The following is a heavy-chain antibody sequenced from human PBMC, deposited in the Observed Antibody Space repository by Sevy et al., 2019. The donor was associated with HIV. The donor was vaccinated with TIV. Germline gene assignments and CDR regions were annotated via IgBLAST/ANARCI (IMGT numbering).Heavy chain of an antibody. CDR2: IWFDGSNT. CDR3: ARDLEFYDSGDYGPAFMPDF. Sequence: GSLRLSCAASGFTFSSFGMHWVRQAPGKGLEWVAVIWFDGSNTYYAGSVKGRFTISRDIAKNTLYLQMNSVRAEDTVVYYCARDLEFYDSGDYGPAFMPDFWGHGTLVTVSS. V-gene: IGHV3-33*01. D-gene: IGHD4-17*01. CDR1: GFTFSSFG. J-gene: IGHJ4*01.